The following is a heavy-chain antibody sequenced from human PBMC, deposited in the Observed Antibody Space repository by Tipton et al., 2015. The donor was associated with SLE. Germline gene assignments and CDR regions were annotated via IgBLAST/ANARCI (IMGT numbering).Heavy chain of an antibody. V-gene: IGHV4-59*08. J-gene: IGHJ2*01. D-gene: IGHD4-17*01. CDR3: ARPWDGDYPYWYFEL. CDR1: GGSISSYY. CDR2: IYYSGST. Sequence: GLVKPSETLSLTCTVSGGSISSYYWSWIRQPPGKGLEWIGYIYYSGSTNYNPSLKSRVTISVDTYKNQFSLKLSSVTAADTAVYYCARPWDGDYPYWYFELWGRGTLVTVSS.